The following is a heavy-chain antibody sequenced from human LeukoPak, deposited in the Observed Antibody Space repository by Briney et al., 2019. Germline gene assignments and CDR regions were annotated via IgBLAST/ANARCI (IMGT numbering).Heavy chain of an antibody. CDR3: TRAGIPGYCGAATCSNWLDP. CDR1: GGTFSSYS. CDR2: IIPLFNTP. Sequence: ASVKVSCKDSGGTFSSYSINWVRQAPRQGLEWMGGIIPLFNTPNYAQKFQGRVSITADTSTNTTYMELSSLTSEDTAVYYCTRAGIPGYCGAATCSNWLDPWAREPWSPSPQ. D-gene: IGHD2-15*01. J-gene: IGHJ5*02. V-gene: IGHV1-69*06.